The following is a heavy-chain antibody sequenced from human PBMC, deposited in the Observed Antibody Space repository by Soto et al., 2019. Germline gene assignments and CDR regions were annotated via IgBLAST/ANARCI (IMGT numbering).Heavy chain of an antibody. CDR1: GYTFTSYG. Sequence: ASVKVSCKASGYTFTSYGISWVRQAPGQGLEWMGWISAYNGNTNYAQKLQSRVTMTTDTSTSTAYMELRSLRSDDTAVYYCARGWRLWFGERADYYGMDVWGQGTTVTVSS. D-gene: IGHD3-10*01. CDR3: ARGWRLWFGERADYYGMDV. CDR2: ISAYNGNT. J-gene: IGHJ6*02. V-gene: IGHV1-18*04.